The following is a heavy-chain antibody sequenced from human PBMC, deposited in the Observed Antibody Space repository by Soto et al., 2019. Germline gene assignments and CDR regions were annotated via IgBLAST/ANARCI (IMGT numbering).Heavy chain of an antibody. CDR3: ARDIAVAGTDWYFDL. Sequence: QVQLVQSGAEVKKPGASVKVSCKASGYTFTSYGISWVRQAPGQGLEWMGWISAYNGNTNYAQKLQGRVTMTTDTSTSPAYMELRSLRSDATAVYYCARDIAVAGTDWYFDLWGRGTLVTVSS. J-gene: IGHJ2*01. CDR2: ISAYNGNT. V-gene: IGHV1-18*01. D-gene: IGHD6-19*01. CDR1: GYTFTSYG.